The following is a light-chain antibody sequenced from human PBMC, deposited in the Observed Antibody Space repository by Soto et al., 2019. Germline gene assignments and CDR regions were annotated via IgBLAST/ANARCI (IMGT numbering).Light chain of an antibody. CDR3: QQYNNLPLT. J-gene: IGKJ4*01. V-gene: IGKV1-33*01. CDR2: DAS. CDR1: QSISSW. Sequence: DIQMTQSPSTLSASVGDRVTITCRASQSISSWLAWYQQKPGKAPKVLIYDASNLETGVPSRFSGRGSGTDFTFTISSLQPEDIATYYCQQYNNLPLTFGGGTKVEIK.